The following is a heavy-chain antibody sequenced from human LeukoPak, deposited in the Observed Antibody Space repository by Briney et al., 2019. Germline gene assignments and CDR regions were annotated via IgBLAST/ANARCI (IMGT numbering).Heavy chain of an antibody. J-gene: IGHJ4*02. CDR2: ISSGDRT. Sequence: GGSLRLSCAASGFTFSSYAMNWVRQAPGKGLEWVAGISSGDRTFHAESVKGRFTISRDKSKDTLYLQMNSLRAEDTAVFYCAKDATASPYFHWFDNWGQGTQVIVSS. V-gene: IGHV3-23*01. CDR1: GFTFSSYA. CDR3: AKDATASPYFHWFDN. D-gene: IGHD3-9*01.